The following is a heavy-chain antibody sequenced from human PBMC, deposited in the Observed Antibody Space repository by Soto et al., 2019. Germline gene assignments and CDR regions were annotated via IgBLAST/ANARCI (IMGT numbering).Heavy chain of an antibody. J-gene: IGHJ6*02. CDR2: ISSSSSTI. CDR1: EFTVRSTY. V-gene: IGHV3-48*01. Sequence: LSSVASEFTVRSTYMNFVRQAPGKELEWVSYISSSSSTIYYAASVKGRFTISRDNAKNPLHLQMNSPRAEDTALYYCAAGDEIRYYYYGLDFWGQGTTVTVSS. CDR3: AAGDEIRYYYYGLDF.